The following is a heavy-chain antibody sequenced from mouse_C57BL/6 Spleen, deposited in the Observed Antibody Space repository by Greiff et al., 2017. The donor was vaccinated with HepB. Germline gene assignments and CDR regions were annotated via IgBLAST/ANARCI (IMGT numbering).Heavy chain of an antibody. V-gene: IGHV1-82*01. J-gene: IGHJ2*01. Sequence: QVQLQQSGPELVKPGASVKISCKASGYAFSSSWMNWVKQRPGKGLEWIGRIYPGDGDTNYNGKFKGKATLTADKSTSTAYMQLSSLKSEDTAVYFYERNYYFDYWGKGTTVTVSS. CDR2: IYPGDGDT. CDR3: ERNYYFDY. CDR1: GYAFSSSW.